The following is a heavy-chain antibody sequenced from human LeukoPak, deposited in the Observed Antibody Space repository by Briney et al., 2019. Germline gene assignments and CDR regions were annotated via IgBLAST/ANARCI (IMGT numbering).Heavy chain of an antibody. V-gene: IGHV3-23*01. Sequence: GGSLRLSCAASGFTFSSYAMSWVRQAPGKGLEWVSGISVSGGRTDYADSVKGRFTISRDNSKNTLYLQMNSLRAEDTAIYYCARGWGYDFWSGPNSAYFDYWGQGTLVTVSS. CDR3: ARGWGYDFWSGPNSAYFDY. CDR2: ISVSGGRT. D-gene: IGHD3-3*01. J-gene: IGHJ4*02. CDR1: GFTFSSYA.